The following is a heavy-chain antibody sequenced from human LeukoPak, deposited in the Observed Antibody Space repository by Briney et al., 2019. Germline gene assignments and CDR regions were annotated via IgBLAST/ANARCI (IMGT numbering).Heavy chain of an antibody. Sequence: SVKVSCKASGFTFTSSAMQWVRQARGRRLEWIGWIVVGSGNTNYAQKFQERVTITRDMSTSTAYMELSSLRSDDTAVYYCARDRDDVLLWFGESSQYYFDYWGQGTLVTVSS. CDR1: GFTFTSSA. CDR2: IVVGSGNT. D-gene: IGHD3-10*01. CDR3: ARDRDDVLLWFGESSQYYFDY. V-gene: IGHV1-58*02. J-gene: IGHJ4*02.